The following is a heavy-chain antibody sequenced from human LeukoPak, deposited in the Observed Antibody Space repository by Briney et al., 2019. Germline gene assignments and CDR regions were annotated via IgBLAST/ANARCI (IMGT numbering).Heavy chain of an antibody. V-gene: IGHV3-53*05. CDR2: LYSDGST. D-gene: IGHD3-22*01. J-gene: IGHJ4*02. Sequence: GGSLRLSCAASGFTVSRNYMSWVRQAPGKGLEWVSVLYSDGSTYHADSVKGRFTISRDNSRNTLYLQMNSLRAEDTAVYYCASLYDSSGYFDYWGQGTLVTVSS. CDR3: ASLYDSSGYFDY. CDR1: GFTVSRNY.